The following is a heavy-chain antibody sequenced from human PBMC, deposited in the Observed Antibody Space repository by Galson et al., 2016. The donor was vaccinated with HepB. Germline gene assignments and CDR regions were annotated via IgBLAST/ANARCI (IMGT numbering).Heavy chain of an antibody. CDR1: GFTFSSYA. CDR3: AKGNFPFGAVLDSFDI. Sequence: SLRLSCAAAGFTFSSYAMTWVRQAPGKGLEWVSIISHSDGATYYADSVKGRFTVSRDNSKNTLYLQMNSLRAEDTAVYYCAKGNFPFGAVLDSFDIWGQGTMVIVS. V-gene: IGHV3-23*01. CDR2: ISHSDGAT. D-gene: IGHD3-16*01. J-gene: IGHJ3*02.